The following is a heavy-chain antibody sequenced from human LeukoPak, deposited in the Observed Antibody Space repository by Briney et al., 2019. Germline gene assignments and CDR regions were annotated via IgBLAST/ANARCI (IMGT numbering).Heavy chain of an antibody. Sequence: GGSLGLSCAVSGFSLSNYGMHWVRQAPGKGLEWVAVISYDGSNKYYADSVEGRFTISRDNSKNTLYLQMNSLRGEDTAVYYCARDPTIIYYETSGLFDFWGQGTLVTVSS. CDR1: GFSLSNYG. D-gene: IGHD3-22*01. J-gene: IGHJ4*02. CDR2: ISYDGSNK. V-gene: IGHV3-30*03. CDR3: ARDPTIIYYETSGLFDF.